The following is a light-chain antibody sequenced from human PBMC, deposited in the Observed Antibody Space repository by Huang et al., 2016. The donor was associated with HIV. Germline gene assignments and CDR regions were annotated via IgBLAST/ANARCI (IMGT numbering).Light chain of an antibody. J-gene: IGKJ4*01. CDR2: AAS. CDR1: QSINSY. CDR3: LQSYNTPLT. V-gene: IGKV1-39*01. Sequence: DIQMTQSPSSLSASVGDRVTITCRASQSINSYLNWYQQKPGKAPKVLIYAASSLQSGVPSRFSGSGSGTDFTLTINSLQPEDFAIYYCLQSYNTPLTFGGGTRLETK.